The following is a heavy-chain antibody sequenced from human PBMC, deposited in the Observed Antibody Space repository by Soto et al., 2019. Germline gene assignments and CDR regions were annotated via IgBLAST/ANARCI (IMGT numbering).Heavy chain of an antibody. J-gene: IGHJ6*02. Sequence: SETLSLTCTVSGGSISSYYWSWIRQPPGKGLGWIGNVYYSGGAKYNPSVKRRVSISVDTSKNQFSLNLSSVTAADTAVYYCTRDGDGRMTTNPYYYYGMDVWGPGITVTVSS. V-gene: IGHV4-59*01. D-gene: IGHD2-21*02. CDR2: VYYSGGA. CDR3: TRDGDGRMTTNPYYYYGMDV. CDR1: GGSISSYY.